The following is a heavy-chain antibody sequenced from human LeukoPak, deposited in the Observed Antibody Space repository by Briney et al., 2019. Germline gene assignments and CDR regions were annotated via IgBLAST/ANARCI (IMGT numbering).Heavy chain of an antibody. Sequence: PGGSLRLSCAASGFTFSSYSMSWVRPAPGKGLEWVSLISGGESYIYYADSVKGRFTISRDNAKNSLYLQMNSLRAEDTAVYYCASLPDPGIAAAKIYWGQGTLVTVSS. D-gene: IGHD6-13*01. CDR3: ASLPDPGIAAAKIY. CDR2: ISGGESYI. CDR1: GFTFSSYS. V-gene: IGHV3-21*01. J-gene: IGHJ4*02.